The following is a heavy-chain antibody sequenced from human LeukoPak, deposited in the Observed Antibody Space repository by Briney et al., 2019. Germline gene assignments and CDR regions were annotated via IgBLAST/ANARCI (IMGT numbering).Heavy chain of an antibody. CDR2: IYYSGST. V-gene: IGHV4-31*03. Sequence: SETLSLTCTVSGGSISSGGYYWSWIRQHPGKGLEWIGYIYYSGSTYYNPSLKSRVTISVDTSKNQFSLKLSSVTAADTAVYYCARGLCSSTSCYVDYWGQGTLVTVSS. D-gene: IGHD2-2*01. J-gene: IGHJ4*02. CDR3: ARGLCSSTSCYVDY. CDR1: GGSISSGGYY.